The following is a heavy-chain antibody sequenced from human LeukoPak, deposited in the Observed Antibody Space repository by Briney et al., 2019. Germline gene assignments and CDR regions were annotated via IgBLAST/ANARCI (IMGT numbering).Heavy chain of an antibody. CDR1: GGSISSGGYY. D-gene: IGHD3-16*01. J-gene: IGHJ4*02. CDR2: IYYSGST. CDR3: ARSGLRLGELLPNPFDY. Sequence: PSETLSLTCTVSGGSISSGGYYWSWIRQHPGKGLEWIGYIYYSGSTYYNPSLKSRVTISVDTSKNQFSLKLSSVTAADTAVYYCARSGLRLGELLPNPFDYWGQGTLVTVSS. V-gene: IGHV4-31*03.